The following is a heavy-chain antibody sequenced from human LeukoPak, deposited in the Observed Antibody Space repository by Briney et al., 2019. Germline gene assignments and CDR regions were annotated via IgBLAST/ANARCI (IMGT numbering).Heavy chain of an antibody. Sequence: SETLSLTCTVSGASICISSYCWGWTRPPPRQGLEWVGSFYYSGSTYYNPSRKSPLTISIHASKNQFSLKLSSVAAADTAVYYCASTPYSSSSSIFYFDYWGQETLVTVSS. D-gene: IGHD6-6*01. J-gene: IGHJ4*02. CDR3: ASTPYSSSSSIFYFDY. V-gene: IGHV4-39*07. CDR1: GASICISSYC. CDR2: FYYSGST.